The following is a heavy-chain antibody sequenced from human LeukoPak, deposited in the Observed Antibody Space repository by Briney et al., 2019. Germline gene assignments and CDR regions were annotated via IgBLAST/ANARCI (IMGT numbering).Heavy chain of an antibody. CDR3: ARGRRGYSYGVDY. J-gene: IGHJ4*02. CDR1: GFTFSSYA. Sequence: GGSLRLSCAASGFTFSSYAMSWVRQAPGKGLEWVSAISGSGGSTYYAESVRGRFTISRDNSKNTLYLQMNSLRAEDTAVYYCARGRRGYSYGVDYWGQGTLVTVSS. D-gene: IGHD5-18*01. V-gene: IGHV3-23*01. CDR2: ISGSGGST.